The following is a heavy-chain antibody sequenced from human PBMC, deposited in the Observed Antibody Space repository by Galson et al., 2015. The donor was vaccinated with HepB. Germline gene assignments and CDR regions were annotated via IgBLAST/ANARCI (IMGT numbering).Heavy chain of an antibody. CDR3: ARLRFLEWLSHHTYYYGMDV. D-gene: IGHD3-3*01. CDR2: IYHSGST. J-gene: IGHJ6*02. Sequence: LSLTCAVSGGSISSSNWWGWVRQPPGKGLEWIGEIYHSGSTNYNPSLESRVTISVDKSKNQFSLKLSSVTAADTAVYYCARLRFLEWLSHHTYYYGMDVWGQGTTVTVSS. V-gene: IGHV4-4*02. CDR1: GGSISSSNW.